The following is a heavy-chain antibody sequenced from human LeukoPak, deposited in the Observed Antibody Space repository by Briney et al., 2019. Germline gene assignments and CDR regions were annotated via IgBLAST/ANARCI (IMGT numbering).Heavy chain of an antibody. J-gene: IGHJ6*02. Sequence: SETLSLTCTVSGGSISNYYWSWIRQPPGKGLEWIGYIYYSGTTNYSPSLKSRVTISVDTSKNQFSLKLSSVTAADTAVYYCARRGPDYYDSSGYLPHYYGMDVWGQGTTVTVSS. CDR3: ARRGPDYYDSSGYLPHYYGMDV. D-gene: IGHD3-22*01. V-gene: IGHV4-59*01. CDR2: IYYSGTT. CDR1: GGSISNYY.